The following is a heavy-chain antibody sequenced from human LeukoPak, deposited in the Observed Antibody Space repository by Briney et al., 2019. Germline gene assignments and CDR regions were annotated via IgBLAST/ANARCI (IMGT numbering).Heavy chain of an antibody. CDR3: ARGNYDRSGYYPRFDY. CDR1: GGSISTYY. J-gene: IGHJ4*02. V-gene: IGHV4-59*01. Sequence: SETLSLTCTVSGGSISTYYWSWIRQSPMKGLEWIGYIYYSGSTNYNPSLKSRVTISVDTSKNQFSLKLNSVTAADTAVYFCARGNYDRSGYYPRFDYWGQGTLVTVSS. CDR2: IYYSGST. D-gene: IGHD3-22*01.